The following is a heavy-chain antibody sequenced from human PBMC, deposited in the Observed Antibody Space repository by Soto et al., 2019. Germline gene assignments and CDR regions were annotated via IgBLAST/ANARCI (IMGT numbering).Heavy chain of an antibody. V-gene: IGHV1-69*01. CDR2: IIPIFGTE. J-gene: IGHJ4*02. CDR3: ARRVVDNHRRPYFDY. Sequence: QVQLVQSGAEVKKPGSSVTVSCKASGGTFSSYAIRWVRQAPGQGLEWMGGIIPIFGTENYAQKFQGRVPITADESKSTAYTELSSLRSEDTDVYYCARRVVDNHRRPYFDYWGQGTLVTVSS. CDR1: GGTFSSYA. D-gene: IGHD5-12*01.